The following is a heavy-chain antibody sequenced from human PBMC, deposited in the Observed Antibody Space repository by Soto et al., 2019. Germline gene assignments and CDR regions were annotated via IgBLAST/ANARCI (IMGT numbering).Heavy chain of an antibody. Sequence: SETLSLTCAVSGGSISSSNWWSCALQPPGKGLEWIGEIYHSGSTNYNPSLKSRVTISVDTSKNQFSLRLSSVTAADTDVYYCARHVRHFDSGDPTPRYFDSWGQGTLVTVSS. V-gene: IGHV4-4*02. J-gene: IGHJ4*02. D-gene: IGHD3-22*01. CDR2: IYHSGST. CDR1: GGSISSSNW. CDR3: ARHVRHFDSGDPTPRYFDS.